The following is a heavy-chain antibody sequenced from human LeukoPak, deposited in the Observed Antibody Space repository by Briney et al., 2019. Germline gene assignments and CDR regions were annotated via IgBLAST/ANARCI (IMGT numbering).Heavy chain of an antibody. CDR2: ISPDGRTT. D-gene: IGHD3-3*01. Sequence: GGSLRLSCAASGFTFSSYWMHWVRQAPGKGLVWVSRISPDGRTTTYADSVKGRFTISRDNSKNTLYLQMNSLRAEDTAVYYCAKDLKGYDFWSGYSIDYWGQGTLVTVSS. J-gene: IGHJ4*02. CDR3: AKDLKGYDFWSGYSIDY. CDR1: GFTFSSYW. V-gene: IGHV3-74*01.